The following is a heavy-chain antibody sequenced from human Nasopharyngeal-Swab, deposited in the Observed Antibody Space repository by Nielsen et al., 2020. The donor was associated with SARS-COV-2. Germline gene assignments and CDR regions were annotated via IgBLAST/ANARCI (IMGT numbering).Heavy chain of an antibody. J-gene: IGHJ5*02. Sequence: ASLCSSCAGSGWGFTSYWISRVRQVPGEGLEWMGRIDPSDSYTNYSPSFQGHVTISADKSISTAYLQWGSLKASDTAMYYCARHWSDPGNWFDPWGQGTLVTVSS. CDR1: GWGFTSYW. V-gene: IGHV5-10-1*01. CDR2: IDPSDSYT. CDR3: ARHWSDPGNWFDP.